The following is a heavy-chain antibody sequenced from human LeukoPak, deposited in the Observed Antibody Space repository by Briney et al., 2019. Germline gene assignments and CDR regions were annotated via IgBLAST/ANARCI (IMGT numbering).Heavy chain of an antibody. CDR3: ARAVGIQRNNAFDI. V-gene: IGHV3-48*01. Sequence: PGGSLRLSCAASGFTFSSYSMNWVRRAPGKGLEWVSYISSSSSTIYYADSVKGRFTISRDNAKNSLYLQMNSLRAEDTAVYYCARAVGIQRNNAFDIWGQGTMVTVSS. J-gene: IGHJ3*02. CDR2: ISSSSSTI. D-gene: IGHD4-23*01. CDR1: GFTFSSYS.